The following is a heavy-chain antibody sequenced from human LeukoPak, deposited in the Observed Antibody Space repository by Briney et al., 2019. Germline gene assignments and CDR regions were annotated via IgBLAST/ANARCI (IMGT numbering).Heavy chain of an antibody. D-gene: IGHD3/OR15-3a*01. Sequence: PGGSLRLSCAASGYTFSNNGMHWVRQAPGKGLEWVAVIWNDGSNKYYADSVKGRFTISRDNSKNTLYLQMNSLRAEDTAVYYCARDGLGMGIGAFDIWGQGTMVTVSS. CDR2: IWNDGSNK. J-gene: IGHJ3*02. CDR1: GYTFSNNG. V-gene: IGHV3-33*01. CDR3: ARDGLGMGIGAFDI.